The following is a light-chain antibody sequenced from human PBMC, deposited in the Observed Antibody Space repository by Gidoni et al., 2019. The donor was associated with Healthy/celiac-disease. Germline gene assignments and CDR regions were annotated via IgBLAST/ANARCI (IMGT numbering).Light chain of an antibody. Sequence: SYALTQPLSVSVALGQTARITCRGNNIGSKNVHWYQQKPGQAPVLVIYRDSNRPSGIPERFSGSNSGNTATLTISRAQAGDEADYYCQVWDSSTEGVFGGGTKLTVL. CDR2: RDS. CDR1: NIGSKN. J-gene: IGLJ2*01. CDR3: QVWDSSTEGV. V-gene: IGLV3-9*01.